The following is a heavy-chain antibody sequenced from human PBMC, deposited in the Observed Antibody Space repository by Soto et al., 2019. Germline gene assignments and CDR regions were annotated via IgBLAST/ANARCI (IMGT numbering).Heavy chain of an antibody. Sequence: ASVKVSCKASGYSCTSYGISWVRQAPGQGLEWMGWISAYNGNTNYAQKLQGRVTMTTAPSTSTAYMELRSLRSDDTAVYYCARADGDYSTYYYYMDVWGKGTTVTVPS. V-gene: IGHV1-18*01. J-gene: IGHJ6*03. CDR2: ISAYNGNT. CDR1: GYSCTSYG. CDR3: ARADGDYSTYYYYMDV. D-gene: IGHD4-17*01.